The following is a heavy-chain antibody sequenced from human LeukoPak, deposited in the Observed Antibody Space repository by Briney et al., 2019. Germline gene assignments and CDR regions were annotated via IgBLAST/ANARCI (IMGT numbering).Heavy chain of an antibody. J-gene: IGHJ3*02. CDR1: GGSISSGDYY. Sequence: SETLSLTCTVSGGSISSGDYYWSWIRQPPGKGLEWIGEINHSGSTNFNPSLKSRVTMSLDTSKNQFSLKLSSVTAADTAVYYCARKAPIYDAFDIWGQGTMVTVSS. CDR3: ARKAPIYDAFDI. CDR2: INHSGST. V-gene: IGHV4-39*07.